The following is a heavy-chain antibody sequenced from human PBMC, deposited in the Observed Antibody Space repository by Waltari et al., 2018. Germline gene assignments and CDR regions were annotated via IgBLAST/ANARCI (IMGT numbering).Heavy chain of an antibody. CDR2: INHSGST. CDR1: GGSFSGYY. CDR3: ARGRTPYNDFWSGYGY. D-gene: IGHD3-3*01. V-gene: IGHV4-34*01. Sequence: QVQLQQWGAGLLKPSETLSLTCAVYGGSFSGYYWSWIRQPPGKGLEWIGEINHSGSTNYTSSLKRRVTISVDTSTNHFSLKLSSVTAADTAVYYCARGRTPYNDFWSGYGYWGQGTLVTVSS. J-gene: IGHJ4*02.